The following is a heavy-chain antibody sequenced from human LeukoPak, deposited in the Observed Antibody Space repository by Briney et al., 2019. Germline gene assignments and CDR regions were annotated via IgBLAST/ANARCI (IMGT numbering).Heavy chain of an antibody. CDR3: AKVGEQQLADY. V-gene: IGHV3-30*18. Sequence: GGSLRLSCAASGFTFSSYGVHWDRQAPGKGLEWVAVISYDGSSKYYADSVKGRFTISRDNSKNTLYLQMNSLRGEDTAVYYCAKVGEQQLADYWGQGTLVIVSS. J-gene: IGHJ4*02. CDR1: GFTFSSYG. CDR2: ISYDGSSK. D-gene: IGHD6-13*01.